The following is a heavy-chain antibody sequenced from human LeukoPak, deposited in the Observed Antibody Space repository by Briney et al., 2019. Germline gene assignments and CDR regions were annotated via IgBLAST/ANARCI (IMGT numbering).Heavy chain of an antibody. J-gene: IGHJ6*03. CDR3: AKGPDYGDYVIYYYYYYMDV. CDR2: ISGSGSTI. CDR1: GFTFSDYY. D-gene: IGHD4-17*01. Sequence: GGSLRLSCAASGFTFSDYYMSWIRQAPGKGLEWVSYISGSGSTIFYADSVKGRFTISRDNAKSSLHLQMNSLRAEDTAVYYCAKGPDYGDYVIYYYYYYMDVWGKGTTVTISS. V-gene: IGHV3-11*01.